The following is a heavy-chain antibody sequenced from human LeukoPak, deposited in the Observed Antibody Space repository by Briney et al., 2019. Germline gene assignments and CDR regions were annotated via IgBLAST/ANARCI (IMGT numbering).Heavy chain of an antibody. J-gene: IGHJ4*02. CDR3: ARGRMAVAGSYEY. D-gene: IGHD6-19*01. CDR2: ISSSSSYT. V-gene: IGHV3-11*05. Sequence: GGSLRVSCAASGFTFSDYYMTWIRQAPGKGLEWVSYISSSSSYTNYADSVKGRFTISRDNTKNSLYLQMNSLRAEDTAVYFCARGRMAVAGSYEYWGQGTLVTVSS. CDR1: GFTFSDYY.